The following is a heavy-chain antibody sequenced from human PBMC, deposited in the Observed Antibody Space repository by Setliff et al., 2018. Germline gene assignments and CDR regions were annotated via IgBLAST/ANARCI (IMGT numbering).Heavy chain of an antibody. CDR1: GYSFTNYW. V-gene: IGHV5-51*01. Sequence: PGESLKISCQASGYSFTNYWIAWVRQMPGKGLEWMGIIYPGDSDTRYSPSFQGQVTISADKAINTAYLQWNSLQASDTAMYYCARQGCSSTSCHSIDYWGQGTLVTVSS. D-gene: IGHD2-2*01. CDR3: ARQGCSSTSCHSIDY. J-gene: IGHJ4*02. CDR2: IYPGDSDT.